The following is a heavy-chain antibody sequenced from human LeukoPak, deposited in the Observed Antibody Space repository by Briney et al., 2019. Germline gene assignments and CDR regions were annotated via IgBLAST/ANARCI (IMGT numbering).Heavy chain of an antibody. D-gene: IGHD5-12*01. V-gene: IGHV4-39*07. J-gene: IGHJ3*01. Sequence: NSSETLSLTCSVSGTVSSFFSSTYYWGWIRQPPGKGLEWIASIRHDGHTYYNASLKSQVTISIDLSRNQFSLRLNSLTAADTAVYYCARQMATKGEWAFDVWGQGTMVTVSS. CDR1: GTVSSFFSSTYY. CDR3: ARQMATKGEWAFDV. CDR2: IRHDGHT.